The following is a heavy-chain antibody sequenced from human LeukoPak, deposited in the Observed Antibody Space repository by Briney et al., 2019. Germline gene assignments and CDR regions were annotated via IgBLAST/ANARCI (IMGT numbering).Heavy chain of an antibody. Sequence: ASVKVSCKPSGYTFTGYYMHWVRQAPEQGLEWMGRINPNIGRTNYAQKLRGRVTMTRDTSISTAYMELSRLRSDDTAVYYCASSLRFYYYYMDVWGKGTTVTVSS. CDR3: ASSLRFYYYYMDV. V-gene: IGHV1-2*06. CDR2: INPNIGRT. D-gene: IGHD5/OR15-5a*01. J-gene: IGHJ6*03. CDR1: GYTFTGYY.